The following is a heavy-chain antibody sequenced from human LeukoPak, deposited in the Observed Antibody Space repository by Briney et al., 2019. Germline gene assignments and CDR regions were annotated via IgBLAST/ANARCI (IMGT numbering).Heavy chain of an antibody. CDR1: GGSISSYTNY. CDR3: VSNSNSSPWFDP. J-gene: IGHJ5*02. D-gene: IGHD6-6*01. Sequence: SETLSLTCAVSGGSISSYTNYWGWIRQPPGKGLEWIATVYYTGGTYYNPSLKSRVTISIDTSRNHFSLKLTSVIAADTAMYYCVSNSNSSPWFDPWGQGTLVTVSS. CDR2: VYYTGGT. V-gene: IGHV4-39*02.